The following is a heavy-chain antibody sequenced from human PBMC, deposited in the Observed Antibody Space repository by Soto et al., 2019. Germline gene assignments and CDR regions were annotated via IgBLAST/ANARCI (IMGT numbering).Heavy chain of an antibody. CDR2: IYHSGST. D-gene: IGHD2-21*01. J-gene: IGHJ4*02. V-gene: IGHV4-38-2*02. CDR1: GYSISSGYY. CDR3: ARYSSGNFDY. Sequence: SETLSLTCTVSGYSISSGYYWGWIRQPPGKGLEWIGSIYHSGSTYYNPSLKSRVTISVDTSKNQFSLKLSSVTAADTAVYYCARYSSGNFDYWGQGTLVTVSS.